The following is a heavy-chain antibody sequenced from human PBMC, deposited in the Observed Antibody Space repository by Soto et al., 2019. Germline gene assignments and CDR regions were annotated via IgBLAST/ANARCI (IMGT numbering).Heavy chain of an antibody. J-gene: IGHJ4*02. CDR2: IHVGTSDI. D-gene: IGHD3-22*01. CDR3: ALVVDGLFYSDY. Sequence: PGESLKISCKGSGYSFTSYWIAWVRQMPGKGPEWMGIIHVGTSDIRYTPSFKGQVTISADKSIRTAYLQWSSLKASDTAMYYCALVVDGLFYSDYWGQGTPVTVS. V-gene: IGHV5-51*01. CDR1: GYSFTSYW.